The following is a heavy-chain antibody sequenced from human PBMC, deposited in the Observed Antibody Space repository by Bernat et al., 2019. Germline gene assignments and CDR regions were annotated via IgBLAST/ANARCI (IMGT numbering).Heavy chain of an antibody. CDR2: ISGDGSST. CDR1: GFTFDDYA. D-gene: IGHD1-14*01. CDR3: AKDMRYNRPFEGMDV. V-gene: IGHV3-43*02. Sequence: EVQLVESGGGLVKPGGSLRLSCATSGFTFDDYAMHWVRQVPGKGLEWVSLISGDGSSTYYADSVKGRFTISRDNSKNSLYLQMNSLRTEDTALFYCAKDMRYNRPFEGMDVWGQGTTVTVSS. J-gene: IGHJ6*02.